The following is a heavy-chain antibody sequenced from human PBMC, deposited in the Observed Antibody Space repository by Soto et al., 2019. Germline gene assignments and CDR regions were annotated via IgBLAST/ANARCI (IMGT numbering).Heavy chain of an antibody. CDR1: GYTLTELS. V-gene: IGHV1-24*01. D-gene: IGHD1-1*01. Sequence: GASVKVSCKVSGYTLTELSMHWVRQAPGKGLEWMGGFDPEDGETIYAQKFQGRVTMTEDTSTNTAYMELSSLRSEDTAVYYCARVGGNWNDDYFDYWGQGTLVTVSS. CDR2: FDPEDGET. CDR3: ARVGGNWNDDYFDY. J-gene: IGHJ4*02.